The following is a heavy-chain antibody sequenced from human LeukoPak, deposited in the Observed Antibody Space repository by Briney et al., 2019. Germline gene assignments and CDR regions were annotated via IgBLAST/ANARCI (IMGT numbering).Heavy chain of an antibody. D-gene: IGHD2-21*01. V-gene: IGHV3-66*01. Sequence: HPGGSLRLSCAASGFTVSNNFMSWVRQAPGQGVEWVSLISGGGGTYYAASVKGRFTISRGNSENSLYLQMNSLRPEDTAAYYCARVVDSTRAFHVWGQGTLVIVSS. CDR2: ISGGGGT. CDR1: GFTVSNNF. J-gene: IGHJ3*01. CDR3: ARVVDSTRAFHV.